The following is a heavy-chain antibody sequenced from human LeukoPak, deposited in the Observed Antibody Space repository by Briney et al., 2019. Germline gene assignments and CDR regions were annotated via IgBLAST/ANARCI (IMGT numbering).Heavy chain of an antibody. CDR2: TRNEANIYTT. CDR1: GFIFSDHY. CDR3: ASPVGATTVRAFDI. D-gene: IGHD1-26*01. V-gene: IGHV3-72*01. Sequence: GGSLRLSCAASGFIFSDHYMDWIRQAPGKGLEWVGRTRNEANIYTTKYAASVKGRFTISRDDSKNSLYLQMNSLKTEDTAVYYCASPVGATTVRAFDIWGQGTMVTVSS. J-gene: IGHJ3*02.